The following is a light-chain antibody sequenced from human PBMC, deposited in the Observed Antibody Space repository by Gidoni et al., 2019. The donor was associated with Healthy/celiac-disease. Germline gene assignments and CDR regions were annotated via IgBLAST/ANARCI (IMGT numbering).Light chain of an antibody. J-gene: IGKJ1*01. CDR1: QSISSW. Sequence: DIQMTQSPSTLSASVGDRVTITCRASQSISSWLAWYQQKPGKAPKLLIYKASSLESGVPSRFSGSGSGTEFTLTSSSLQPDDFATYYCQQQWTFXQXTKVEVK. V-gene: IGKV1-5*03. CDR3: QQQWT. CDR2: KAS.